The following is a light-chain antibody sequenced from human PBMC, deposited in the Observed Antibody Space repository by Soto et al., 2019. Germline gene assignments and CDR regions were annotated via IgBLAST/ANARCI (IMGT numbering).Light chain of an antibody. Sequence: QSALTQPASVSGSPGQSITISCTGTSGDIGSYNRVSWYQQHPGKAPKLIIYEVTDRPSGVSNRFSGSKSGNTASLTISGLRAEDEGEYYCSSYTNINTRACVFGTGTKLTVL. V-gene: IGLV2-14*01. J-gene: IGLJ1*01. CDR1: SGDIGSYNR. CDR3: SSYTNINTRACV. CDR2: EVT.